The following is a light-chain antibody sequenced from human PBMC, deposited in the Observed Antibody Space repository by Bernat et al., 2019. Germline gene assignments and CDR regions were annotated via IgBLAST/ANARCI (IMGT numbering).Light chain of an antibody. V-gene: IGLV2-23*02. J-gene: IGLJ3*02. Sequence: QSALTQPASVSGSPGQSITIPCAGTSSDVGSYNLVSWYQQHPGKAPKLMIYEVAKRPSGVSNRFSGSNSGNTASLTISGLQAEDEADYYCCSYAGSSTWVFGGGTKLTVL. CDR2: EVA. CDR3: CSYAGSSTWV. CDR1: SSDVGSYNL.